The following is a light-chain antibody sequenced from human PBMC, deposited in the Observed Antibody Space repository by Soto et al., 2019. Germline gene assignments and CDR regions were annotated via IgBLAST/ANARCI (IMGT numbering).Light chain of an antibody. CDR1: QRVGRRY. CDR3: QYQGT. CDR2: DTS. J-gene: IGKJ4*01. V-gene: IGKV3-20*01. Sequence: IVLTQSPGTLSLSPRERATLSCRASQRVGRRYLAWYQQKPGQAPMLLIYDTSERASDIPDRFSGSGSGTDFTLTISRLVPEDFAVYYCQYQGTFGGGTKVEIK.